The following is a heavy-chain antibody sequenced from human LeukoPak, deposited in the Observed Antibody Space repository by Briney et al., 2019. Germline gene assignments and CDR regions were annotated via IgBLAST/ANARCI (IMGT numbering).Heavy chain of an antibody. CDR3: AKEPQWLGAFDY. Sequence: PGGSLRLSCAASGFTFDDYAMHWVRQAPGKGLEWVSGISWNSGSIGYADSVKGRFTISRDNAKNSLYLQMNSLRAEDTALYYCAKEPQWLGAFDYWGQGTLVTVSS. CDR1: GFTFDDYA. J-gene: IGHJ4*02. CDR2: ISWNSGSI. V-gene: IGHV3-9*01. D-gene: IGHD6-19*01.